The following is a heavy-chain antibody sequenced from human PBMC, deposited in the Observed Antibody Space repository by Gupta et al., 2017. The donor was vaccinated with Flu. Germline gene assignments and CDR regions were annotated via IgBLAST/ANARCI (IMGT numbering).Heavy chain of an antibody. CDR2: INPDGSST. CDR3: ATVTSGC. Sequence: EMQLVESGGGLVQPGGSLRLSCAASVFTFSSSSLQWVRQAPGKGLVWVSRINPDGSSTTYAESVKGRFTISRDNAKNTLYLQMNSLGDDDTAVYYCATVTSGCWGQGTLVTVSS. J-gene: IGHJ4*02. CDR1: VFTFSSSS. V-gene: IGHV3-74*03. D-gene: IGHD4-17*01.